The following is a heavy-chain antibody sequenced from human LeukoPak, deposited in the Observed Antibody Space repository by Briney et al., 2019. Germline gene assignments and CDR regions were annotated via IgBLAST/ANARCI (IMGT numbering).Heavy chain of an antibody. CDR2: ISNDGIKK. CDR1: GLTFSDYG. D-gene: IGHD3-9*01. J-gene: IGHJ4*02. Sequence: GRSLRLSCAASGLTFSDYGMHWVRQAPGKGLEWVAVISNDGIKKDHADSVKGRFTISRDNSKNTVYLQVNSLRTDDTAVYYCASVRYFDWLVDNWGQGTLVTVSS. CDR3: ASVRYFDWLVDN. V-gene: IGHV3-30*03.